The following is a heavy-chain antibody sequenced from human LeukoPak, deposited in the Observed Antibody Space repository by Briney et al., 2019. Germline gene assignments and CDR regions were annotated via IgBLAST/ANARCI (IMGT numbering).Heavy chain of an antibody. Sequence: ASVKVSCKASGGTFSSYAISWVRQAPGQGLEWMGRIIPILGIANYAQKFQGRVTITADKSTSTAYMELSSLRSEDTAVYYCAIPDIAAAGTATFQHWGQGTLVTVSS. J-gene: IGHJ1*01. CDR3: AIPDIAAAGTATFQH. V-gene: IGHV1-69*04. CDR1: GGTFSSYA. D-gene: IGHD6-13*01. CDR2: IIPILGIA.